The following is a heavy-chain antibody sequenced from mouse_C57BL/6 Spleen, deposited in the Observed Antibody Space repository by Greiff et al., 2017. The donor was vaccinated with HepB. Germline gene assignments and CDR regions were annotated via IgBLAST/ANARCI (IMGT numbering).Heavy chain of an antibody. CDR2: ISDGGSYT. CDR1: GFTFSSYA. CDR3: AREGANWAFDY. V-gene: IGHV5-4*01. Sequence: EVKLMESGGGLVKPGGSLKLSCAASGFTFSSYAMSWVRQTPEKRLEWVATISDGGSYTYYPDNVKGRFTISRDNAKNNLYLQMRHLKSEDTAMYYCAREGANWAFDYWGQGTTLTVSS. J-gene: IGHJ2*01. D-gene: IGHD4-1*01.